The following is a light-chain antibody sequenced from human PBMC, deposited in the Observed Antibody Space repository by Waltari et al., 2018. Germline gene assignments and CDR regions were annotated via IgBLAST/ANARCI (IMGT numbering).Light chain of an antibody. CDR3: QQYNSYLIT. CDR1: QRISSW. CDR2: KAS. J-gene: IGKJ5*01. Sequence: DIQMTQSPSTLSASVGDRVTITCRASQRISSWLAWYQQKPGKAPKLLIYKASSLESGVPSRFSGSGSGTEFTLTISSLQPDDFATYYCQQYNSYLITFGQGTRLEIK. V-gene: IGKV1-5*03.